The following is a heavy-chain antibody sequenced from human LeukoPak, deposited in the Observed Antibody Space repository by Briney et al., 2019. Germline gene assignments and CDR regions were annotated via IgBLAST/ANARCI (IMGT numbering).Heavy chain of an antibody. CDR3: AKEKRQLLWFGELFV. D-gene: IGHD3-10*01. Sequence: LXWXXXISGSGGSTYYADSVKGRFTIPRDNSKNTLYLQMNSLRAEDTAVYYCAKEKRQLLWFGELFVWGQGTLVTVSS. CDR2: ISGSGGST. V-gene: IGHV3-23*01. J-gene: IGHJ4*02.